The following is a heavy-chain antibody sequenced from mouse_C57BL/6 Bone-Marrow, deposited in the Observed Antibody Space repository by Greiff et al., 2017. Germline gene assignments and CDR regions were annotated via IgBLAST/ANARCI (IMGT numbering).Heavy chain of an antibody. CDR3: ARPEATVVATPYAMDY. D-gene: IGHD1-1*01. Sequence: EVQLVESGGGLVKPGGSLKLSCAASGFTFSDYGMHWVRQAPEKGLEWVAYISSGSSTIYYADTVKGRFTISRDNAKNTLFLQMTSLRSEDTAMXYCARPEATVVATPYAMDYWCQGTSVTVSS. J-gene: IGHJ4*01. CDR1: GFTFSDYG. CDR2: ISSGSSTI. V-gene: IGHV5-17*01.